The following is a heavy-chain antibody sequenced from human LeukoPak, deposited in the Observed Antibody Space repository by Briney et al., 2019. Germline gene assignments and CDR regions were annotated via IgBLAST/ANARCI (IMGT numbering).Heavy chain of an antibody. V-gene: IGHV1-2*02. Sequence: ASVKVSCKASGYTFTDYYMHWVRQAPGQGLEWMGWINPNSGGTNYAQKFQGRVTMTRDTSISTAYMELSRLRFDDTAVYYCARVDTVTTGFDPWGQGTLVTVSS. CDR1: GYTFTDYY. CDR2: INPNSGGT. J-gene: IGHJ5*02. CDR3: ARVDTVTTGFDP. D-gene: IGHD4-17*01.